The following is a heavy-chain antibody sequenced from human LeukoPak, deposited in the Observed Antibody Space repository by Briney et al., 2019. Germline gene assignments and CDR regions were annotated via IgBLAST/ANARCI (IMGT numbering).Heavy chain of an antibody. V-gene: IGHV5-10-1*01. CDR3: ARHATGTTDY. J-gene: IGHJ4*02. CDR1: GYSFTTYW. D-gene: IGHD1-1*01. CDR2: IDPSDSYT. Sequence: GESLKTSCKGSGYSFTTYWIGWVRQMPGKGLEWMGRIDPSDSYTNYCPSFQGHVTISVDKSINTAYLQWSSLKASDTAMYYCARHATGTTDYWGQGTLVTVSS.